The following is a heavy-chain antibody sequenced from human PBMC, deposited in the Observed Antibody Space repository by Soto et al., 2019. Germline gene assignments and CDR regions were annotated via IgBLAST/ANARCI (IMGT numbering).Heavy chain of an antibody. Sequence: LRLSCVASGFNLSHPWMTWVRQAAGKGLEWVGRIKSKTDGGTADYAAPVKGRATISRDDSKNTVYLQMNSLKTEDTAVYYCTTGIYYDILTGYHNVAYWGQGALVTVSS. D-gene: IGHD3-9*01. CDR3: TTGIYYDILTGYHNVAY. CDR1: GFNLSHPW. CDR2: IKSKTDGGTA. V-gene: IGHV3-15*01. J-gene: IGHJ4*02.